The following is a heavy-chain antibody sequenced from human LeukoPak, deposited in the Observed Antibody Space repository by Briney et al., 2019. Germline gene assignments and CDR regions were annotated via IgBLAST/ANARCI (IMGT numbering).Heavy chain of an antibody. D-gene: IGHD1-1*01. Sequence: ASVKVSCKASGYTFTSYGISWVRQAPGQGLEWMGWISAYNGNTNYAQKLQGRVTMTTDTSTSTAYMELRSLRSDDTAVYYCARYRNWNDDSYYMDVWGKGTTVTVSS. CDR3: ARYRNWNDDSYYMDV. J-gene: IGHJ6*03. V-gene: IGHV1-18*01. CDR2: ISAYNGNT. CDR1: GYTFTSYG.